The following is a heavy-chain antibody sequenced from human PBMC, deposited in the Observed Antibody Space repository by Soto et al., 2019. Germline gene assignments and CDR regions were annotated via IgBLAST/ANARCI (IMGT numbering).Heavy chain of an antibody. Sequence: ASVKVSCTASGYTFTGYYMHWVRPAPGQGLEWMGWINPNSGGTNYAQKFQGWVTMTRDTSISTAYMELSRLRSDDTAVYYCARGCISTSCYTYWFDPWGQGTLVTVSS. CDR1: GYTFTGYY. CDR3: ARGCISTSCYTYWFDP. D-gene: IGHD2-2*02. J-gene: IGHJ5*02. CDR2: INPNSGGT. V-gene: IGHV1-2*04.